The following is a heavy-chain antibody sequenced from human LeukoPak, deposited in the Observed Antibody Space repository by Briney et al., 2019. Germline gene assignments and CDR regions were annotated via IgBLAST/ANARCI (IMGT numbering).Heavy chain of an antibody. CDR2: IRGSSGST. CDR1: GFTFSTYG. CDR3: AKDGGAYYDILTGYYPRLYYMDV. D-gene: IGHD3-9*01. Sequence: GGSLRLSCAASGFTFSTYGMSWVRQAPGKGLEWVSAIRGSSGSTYYADSVKGRFTISRDNSKNTLYLQMNSLKAEDTAVYYCAKDGGAYYDILTGYYPRLYYMDVWGKGTTVTISS. J-gene: IGHJ6*03. V-gene: IGHV3-23*01.